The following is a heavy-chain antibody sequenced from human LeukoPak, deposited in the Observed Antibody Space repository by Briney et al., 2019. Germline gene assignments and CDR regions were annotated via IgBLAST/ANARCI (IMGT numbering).Heavy chain of an antibody. J-gene: IGHJ3*02. Sequence: GGSLRLSCAASGFTFSRYWMHWVRQAPGKGLLWVSRINSDGSSTYYADSVKGRFTTSRDNAKNALHLQMNSLTAEDTAVYYCVLDLFSSFAFDIWGQGTLVTVSS. CDR3: VLDLFSSFAFDI. V-gene: IGHV3-74*01. CDR1: GFTFSRYW. D-gene: IGHD3/OR15-3a*01. CDR2: INSDGSST.